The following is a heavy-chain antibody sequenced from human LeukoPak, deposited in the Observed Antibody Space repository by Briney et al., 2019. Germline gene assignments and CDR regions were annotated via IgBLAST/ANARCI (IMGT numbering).Heavy chain of an antibody. D-gene: IGHD2-15*01. CDR3: ARDRFVVVVAATHDAFDI. J-gene: IGHJ3*02. CDR2: INPNSGGT. Sequence: ASVKVSCKASGYTFTSYDINWVRQAPGQGLEWMGWINPNSGGTNYAQKFQGRVTMTRDTSISTAYMELSRLRSDDTAVYYCARDRFVVVVAATHDAFDIWGQGTMVTVSS. CDR1: GYTFTSYD. V-gene: IGHV1-2*02.